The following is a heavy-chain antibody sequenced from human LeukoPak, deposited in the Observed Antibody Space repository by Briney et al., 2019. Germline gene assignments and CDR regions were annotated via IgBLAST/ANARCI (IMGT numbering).Heavy chain of an antibody. Sequence: ASVKVSCKASGGTFSSYAISWVRQAPGQGLEWMGGIIPIFGTANYAQKFQGRVTITADESTSTAYMELSSLRSEDTAVYYCARDLPQYYYDSSGYGAFDTWGQGTMVTVSS. CDR3: ARDLPQYYYDSSGYGAFDT. V-gene: IGHV1-69*13. CDR1: GGTFSSYA. J-gene: IGHJ3*02. CDR2: IIPIFGTA. D-gene: IGHD3-22*01.